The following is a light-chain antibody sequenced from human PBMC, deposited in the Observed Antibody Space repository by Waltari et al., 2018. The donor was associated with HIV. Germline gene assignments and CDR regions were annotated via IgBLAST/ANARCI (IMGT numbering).Light chain of an antibody. CDR3: AAWDDSLSGVV. J-gene: IGLJ2*01. Sequence: QSVLTQPPSASGTPGQRVTISCSGSSSNIGSNYVYWYKQLPGTAPKLLIYRNNQRPSGVPDRFSGSKSGTSASLAISGLRSEDEADYYCAAWDDSLSGVVFGGGTKLTVL. V-gene: IGLV1-47*01. CDR1: SSNIGSNY. CDR2: RNN.